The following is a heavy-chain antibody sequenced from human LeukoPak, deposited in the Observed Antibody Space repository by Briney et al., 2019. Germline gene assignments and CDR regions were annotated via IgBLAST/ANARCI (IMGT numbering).Heavy chain of an antibody. CDR2: ISSSSSTI. CDR3: ARGRRTFSVKRIAAAGTGYFDY. V-gene: IGHV3-48*02. J-gene: IGHJ4*02. Sequence: SGGSLRLSCAASGFTFRSYTMSWVRQAPGKGLEWVSYISSSSSTIYYADSVKGRFTISRDNAKNSLYPQMNSLRDEDTAVYYCARGRRTFSVKRIAAAGTGYFDYWGQGTLVTVSS. D-gene: IGHD6-13*01. CDR1: GFTFRSYT.